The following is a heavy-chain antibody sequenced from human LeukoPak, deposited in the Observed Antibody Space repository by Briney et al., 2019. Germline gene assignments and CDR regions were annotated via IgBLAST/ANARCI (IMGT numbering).Heavy chain of an antibody. V-gene: IGHV3-9*01. CDR1: GFTFDDYT. J-gene: IGHJ3*02. CDR2: ITGNSGST. D-gene: IGHD7-27*01. Sequence: PGRSLRLSCAASGFTFDDYTMHWVRQPPGKGLEWVSGITGNSGSTDYADSVRGRFTISRDNAKNSLYLQMNTLREEDTALYYCAKGNWGNAFDIWGQGTMVTVSS. CDR3: AKGNWGNAFDI.